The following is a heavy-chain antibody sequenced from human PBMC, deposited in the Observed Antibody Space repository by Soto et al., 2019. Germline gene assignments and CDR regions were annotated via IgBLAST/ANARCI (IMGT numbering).Heavy chain of an antibody. J-gene: IGHJ6*02. CDR2: INPNCGGT. CDR3: ARSDYGGNSTLYYYYGMDV. Sequence: GASVKVSCKASGYTFTGYYMHWVRQAPGQGIEWMGWINPNCGGTNYAQKFQGWVTMTRDTSISTDYMELSRLRSDDTAVYYCARSDYGGNSTLYYYYGMDVWGQGTTVTVSS. CDR1: GYTFTGYY. V-gene: IGHV1-2*04. D-gene: IGHD4-17*01.